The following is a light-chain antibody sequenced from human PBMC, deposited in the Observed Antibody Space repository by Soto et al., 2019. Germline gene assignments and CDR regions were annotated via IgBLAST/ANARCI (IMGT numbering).Light chain of an antibody. CDR3: QQYGNSRA. J-gene: IGKJ1*01. Sequence: EIVLTQSPGTLSLSPGERATLSCRASQRVSSSYLAWYQLKPGQAPRLLIYGASSRATGIPDRFSGSGSGTDFTLTISRLEPDDFAVYYCQQYGNSRAFGQGTKVEIK. V-gene: IGKV3-20*01. CDR1: QRVSSSY. CDR2: GAS.